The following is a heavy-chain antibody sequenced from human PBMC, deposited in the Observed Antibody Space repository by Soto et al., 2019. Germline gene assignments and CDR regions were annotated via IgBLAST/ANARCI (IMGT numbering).Heavy chain of an antibody. Sequence: SAPLPLTCAVCGGSFSGYYWSLIRHPPGKGLEGIGEINHSGSTNYNPSLTSRVTISVDTSKTQFSLKLSSVAAAETTVYYCAREEMYRSGWYENYYYYYSMDVWGQGATVTV. D-gene: IGHD6-19*01. CDR3: AREEMYRSGWYENYYYYYSMDV. J-gene: IGHJ6*02. V-gene: IGHV4-34*01. CDR1: GGSFSGYY. CDR2: INHSGST.